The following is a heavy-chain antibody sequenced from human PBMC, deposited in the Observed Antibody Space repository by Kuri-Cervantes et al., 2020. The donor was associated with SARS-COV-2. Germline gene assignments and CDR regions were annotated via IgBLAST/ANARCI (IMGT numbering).Heavy chain of an antibody. CDR3: AREETDIVVVPAAMNGFDP. V-gene: IGHV4-39*07. CDR2: IYYSGST. CDR1: GGSISSSSYY. Sequence: SETLSLTCTVSGGSISSSSYYWGWIRQPPGKGLEWIGSIYYSGSTNYNPSLKSRVTMSVDTSKNQFSLKLSSVTAADTAVYYCAREETDIVVVPAAMNGFDPWRQGTLVTVSS. D-gene: IGHD2-2*01. J-gene: IGHJ5*02.